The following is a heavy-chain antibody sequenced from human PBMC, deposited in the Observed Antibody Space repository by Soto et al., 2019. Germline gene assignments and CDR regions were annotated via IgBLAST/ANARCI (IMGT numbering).Heavy chain of an antibody. Sequence: QVQLVESGGGVVKPGGSLKLSCAASNFIFSDYYLSWIRQAPGKGLEWVSYISHSGTTVYYAYSVKGRVTISRDNAEKSMYLQMNSLRAEDKAVYYCARDTLPTDFGLGWDVWGQGTTVTVSS. CDR3: ARDTLPTDFGLGWDV. D-gene: IGHD4-17*01. CDR1: NFIFSDYY. J-gene: IGHJ6*02. V-gene: IGHV3-11*01. CDR2: ISHSGTTV.